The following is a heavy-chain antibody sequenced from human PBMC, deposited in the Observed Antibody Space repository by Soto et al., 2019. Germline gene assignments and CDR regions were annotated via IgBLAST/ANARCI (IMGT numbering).Heavy chain of an antibody. Sequence: SLRLSCAASGFSFRSYAMHWVRQAPGKGLEWVAVISYDGSNQYYGDSVKGRFAISRDNPKNTLYLQMTSLRPLDTATYYCAKSSGYCSGESCYFGTLDYWGQGALVTVSS. CDR1: GFSFRSYA. D-gene: IGHD2-15*01. V-gene: IGHV3-30*18. J-gene: IGHJ4*02. CDR2: ISYDGSNQ. CDR3: AKSSGYCSGESCYFGTLDY.